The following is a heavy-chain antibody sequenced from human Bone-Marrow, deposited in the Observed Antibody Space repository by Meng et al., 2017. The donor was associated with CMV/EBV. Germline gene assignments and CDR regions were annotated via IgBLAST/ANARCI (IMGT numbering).Heavy chain of an antibody. J-gene: IGHJ4*02. CDR2: ISGSGGST. Sequence: GESLKISCAASGFTFSSYAMSWVRQAPGKGLEWVSTISGSGGSTYYVDSVKGQFTISRDNSKNTLYLQLNSLRAEDTAVYYCAKDPNYWGQGTLVTVS. CDR3: AKDPNY. V-gene: IGHV3-23*01. CDR1: GFTFSSYA.